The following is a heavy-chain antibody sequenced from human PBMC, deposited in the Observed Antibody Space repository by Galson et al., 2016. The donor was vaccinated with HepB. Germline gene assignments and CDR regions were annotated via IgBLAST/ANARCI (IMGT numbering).Heavy chain of an antibody. CDR1: GDSLTSGSYS. CDR2: VLKSGAT. J-gene: IGHJ4*02. V-gene: IGHV4-30-2*01. D-gene: IGHD3-3*01. Sequence: TLSLTCAVSGDSLTSGSYSWSCIRQPPGKGLEWIGHVLKSGATYYNPSLKSRVTISLDRSRNHFSLRLSSVTAADTAMYFCTRGPSLVRAYGESISYFDNWGQGTPVTVSS. CDR3: TRGPSLVRAYGESISYFDN.